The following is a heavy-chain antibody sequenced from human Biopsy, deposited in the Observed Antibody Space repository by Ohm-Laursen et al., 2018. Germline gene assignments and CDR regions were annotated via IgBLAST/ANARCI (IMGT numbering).Heavy chain of an antibody. V-gene: IGHV4-59*08. CDR2: ISDSGST. CDR3: VRRGSGGRSFDH. J-gene: IGHJ4*02. CDR1: GGSISSFY. D-gene: IGHD2-15*01. Sequence: PSETLSLTWAVSGGSISSFYWTWIRQPPGKGPEWIGDISDSGSTNYKPSLKSRVIISVDTSKNQFSLNLSSVTAADTAVYYCVRRGSGGRSFDHWGQGTLVTVSS.